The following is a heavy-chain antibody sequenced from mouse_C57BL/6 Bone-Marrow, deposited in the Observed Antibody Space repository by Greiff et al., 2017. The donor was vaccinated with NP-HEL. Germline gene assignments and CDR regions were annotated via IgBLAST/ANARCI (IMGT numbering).Heavy chain of an antibody. CDR1: GYTFTDYY. J-gene: IGHJ1*03. Sequence: VQLQQSGPELVKPGASVKISCKASGYTFTDYYMNWVKQSHGKSLEWIGDINPNNGGTSYNQKFKGKATLTVDKSSSTAYMELRSLTSEDSAVYYCGRFGDDTHWYFDVWGTGTTVTVSS. D-gene: IGHD2-3*01. CDR2: INPNNGGT. CDR3: GRFGDDTHWYFDV. V-gene: IGHV1-26*01.